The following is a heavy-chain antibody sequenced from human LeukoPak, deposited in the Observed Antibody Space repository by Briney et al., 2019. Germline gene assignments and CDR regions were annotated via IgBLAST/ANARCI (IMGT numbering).Heavy chain of an antibody. CDR1: GGSFSGYH. J-gene: IGHJ4*02. CDR2: IYHSGST. D-gene: IGHD2-15*01. Sequence: SETLSLTCAVYGGSFSGYHWSWIRQPPGRGLEWIGSIYHSGSTYYNPSLKSRVTISVDTSKNQFSLKLSSVTAADTAVYYCARDSGRRFDYWGQGTLVTVSS. V-gene: IGHV4-34*01. CDR3: ARDSGRRFDY.